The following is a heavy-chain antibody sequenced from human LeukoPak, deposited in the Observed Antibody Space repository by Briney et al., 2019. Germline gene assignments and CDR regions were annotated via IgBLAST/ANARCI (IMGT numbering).Heavy chain of an antibody. CDR3: ARRIYSSYFDY. J-gene: IGHJ4*02. D-gene: IGHD4-11*01. Sequence: SETLSLTCTVSGGSISSYYWSWIRQPPGKGLEWIGYIYYGGSTNYNPSLKSRVTISVDTSKNQFSLKLSSVTAADTAVYYCARRIYSSYFDYWGQGTLVTVSS. CDR2: IYYGGST. CDR1: GGSISSYY. V-gene: IGHV4-59*08.